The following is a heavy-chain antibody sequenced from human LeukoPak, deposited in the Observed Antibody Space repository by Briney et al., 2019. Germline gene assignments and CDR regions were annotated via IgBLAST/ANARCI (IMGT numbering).Heavy chain of an antibody. Sequence: ASVKVSCKASGYTFTGYYMHWVRQAPGQGLEWMGWINPNSGGTNYAQKFQGRVTMTRDTSISTAYMELSSLRSEDTAVYYCARVSGFSGELSQPFDYWGQGTLVTVSS. CDR2: INPNSGGT. J-gene: IGHJ4*02. CDR3: ARVSGFSGELSQPFDY. D-gene: IGHD7-27*01. CDR1: GYTFTGYY. V-gene: IGHV1-2*02.